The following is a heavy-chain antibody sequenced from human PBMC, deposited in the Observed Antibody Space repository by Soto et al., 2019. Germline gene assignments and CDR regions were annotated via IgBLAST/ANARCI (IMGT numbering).Heavy chain of an antibody. J-gene: IGHJ4*02. Sequence: HVQLVQSGGELKKPGASVKVSCNTSGYTCNTYFITWVRQAPGQGLEWMGWISPHNGNTNYAEKFQGRVTMTADTITKTAYMELRNLRIDDTAVYYCARDTGNSFDYWGQGTPGTVSS. CDR3: ARDTGNSFDY. CDR2: ISPHNGNT. V-gene: IGHV1-18*01. CDR1: GYTCNTYF.